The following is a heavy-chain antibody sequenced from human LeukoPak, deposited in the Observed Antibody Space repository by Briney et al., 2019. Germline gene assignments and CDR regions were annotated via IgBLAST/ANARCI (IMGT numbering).Heavy chain of an antibody. CDR1: GYTFTSYG. V-gene: IGHV1-18*01. Sequence: ASVKVSCKASGYTFTSYGISWVRQAPGQGLEWMGWISAYNGNTNYAQKFQGRVTITRDTSASTAYMELSSLRSEDTAVYYCARNSYGSGSYYPYYYYYGMDVWGQGTTVTVSS. CDR2: ISAYNGNT. CDR3: ARNSYGSGSYYPYYYYYGMDV. J-gene: IGHJ6*02. D-gene: IGHD3-10*01.